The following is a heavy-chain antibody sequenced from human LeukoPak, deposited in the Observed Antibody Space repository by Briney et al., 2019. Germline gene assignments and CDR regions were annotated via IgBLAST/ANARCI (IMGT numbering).Heavy chain of an antibody. J-gene: IGHJ4*02. CDR2: ISSSGSTI. CDR1: GFTFSDYY. CDR3: AGTVAAVEGYFDY. D-gene: IGHD6-19*01. V-gene: IGHV3-11*01. Sequence: GGSLRLSCAASGFTFSDYYMSWIRQAPGKGLGWVSYISSSGSTIYYADSVKGRFTISRDNAKNSLYLQMNSLRAEDTAVYYCAGTVAAVEGYFDYWGQGTLVTVSS.